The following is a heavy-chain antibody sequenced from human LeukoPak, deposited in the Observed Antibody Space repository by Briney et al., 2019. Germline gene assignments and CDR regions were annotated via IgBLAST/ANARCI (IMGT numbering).Heavy chain of an antibody. J-gene: IGHJ4*02. Sequence: GGSLRLSCATSGFPFSDFAMSWVRQAPNKGLEWVSTIGGSGGSSYYAGSVKGRFTISRDNSKHTLYLQMNSLKVEDTAVYYCAKTMGAMDHDYWGQGTLVTVSS. CDR1: GFPFSDFA. CDR3: AKTMGAMDHDY. D-gene: IGHD5-18*01. CDR2: IGGSGGSS. V-gene: IGHV3-23*01.